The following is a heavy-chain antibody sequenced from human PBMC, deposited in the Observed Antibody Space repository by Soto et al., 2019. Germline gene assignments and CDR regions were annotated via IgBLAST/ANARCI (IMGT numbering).Heavy chain of an antibody. J-gene: IGHJ4*02. V-gene: IGHV3-15*01. CDR2: IKSKTDGGTT. CDR1: GFTFSNAW. CDR3: TTDSSHWGYDFWSGYYFDY. D-gene: IGHD3-3*01. Sequence: EVQLVESGGGLVKPGGSLRLSCAASGFTFSNAWMRWVRQAPGKGLEWVGRIKSKTDGGTTDYAAPVKGRFTISRDDSKNTLYLQMNSLKTEDTAVYYCTTDSSHWGYDFWSGYYFDYWGQGTLVTVSS.